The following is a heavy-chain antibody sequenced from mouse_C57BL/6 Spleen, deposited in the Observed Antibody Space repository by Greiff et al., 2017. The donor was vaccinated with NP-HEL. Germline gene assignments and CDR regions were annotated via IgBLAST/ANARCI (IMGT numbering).Heavy chain of an antibody. CDR2: IRLKSDNYAT. D-gene: IGHD1-1*01. V-gene: IGHV6-3*01. CDR3: TITTVVDWYFDV. CDR1: GFTFSNYW. Sequence: EVQLQESGGGLVQPGGSMKLSCVASGFTFSNYWMNWVRQSPEKGLEWVAQIRLKSDNYATHYAESVKGRFTISRDDSKSSVYLQMNNLRAEDTGIYYCTITTVVDWYFDVWGTGTTVTVSS. J-gene: IGHJ1*03.